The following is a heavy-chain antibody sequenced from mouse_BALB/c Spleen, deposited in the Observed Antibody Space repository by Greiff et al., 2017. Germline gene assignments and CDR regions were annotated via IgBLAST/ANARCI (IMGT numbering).Heavy chain of an antibody. CDR2: IWSGGST. Sequence: QVQLKQSGPGLVQPSQCLSITCTASGFSLTSYGVHWVRQSPGKGLEWLGVIWSGGSTDYNAAFISRLSISKDNSKSQVFFRMTSLQANDTAIYYCARMNGPYAMDYWGQGTSVTVSS. J-gene: IGHJ4*01. D-gene: IGHD1-1*02. CDR1: GFSLTSYG. CDR3: ARMNGPYAMDY. V-gene: IGHV2-2*02.